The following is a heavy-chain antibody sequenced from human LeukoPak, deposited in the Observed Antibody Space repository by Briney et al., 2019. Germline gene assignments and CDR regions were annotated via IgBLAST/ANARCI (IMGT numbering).Heavy chain of an antibody. J-gene: IGHJ4*02. CDR3: AGGDYHGSESYANY. V-gene: IGHV4-34*01. CDR1: GGSFSRQY. CDR2: INNSGSI. Sequence: PSETLSLSCAVYGGSFSRQYWGWIRQPPAKGLEWIGEINNSGSISYNASLKSRVTISLGTSKNQFSLNLRSVTAADTAVYYCAGGDYHGSESYANYWGQGTLVTVSS. D-gene: IGHD3-10*01.